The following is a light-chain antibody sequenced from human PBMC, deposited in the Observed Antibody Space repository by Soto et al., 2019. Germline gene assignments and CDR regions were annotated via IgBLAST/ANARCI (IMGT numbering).Light chain of an antibody. CDR2: LGS. Sequence: DIVMTQSPLSLPVTPGEPASISCRSSQSLLHSNGYNYLDWYLQKPGQSPQLLIYLGSNRSSGVPDMFSGSGSGTHFTLKISRVEAEDVGVYYCMQVLRGFTFGPGTKVDIK. CDR1: QSLLHSNGYNY. J-gene: IGKJ3*01. V-gene: IGKV2-28*01. CDR3: MQVLRGFT.